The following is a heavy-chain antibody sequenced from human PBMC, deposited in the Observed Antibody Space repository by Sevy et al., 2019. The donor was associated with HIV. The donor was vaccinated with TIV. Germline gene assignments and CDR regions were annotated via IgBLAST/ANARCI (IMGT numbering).Heavy chain of an antibody. CDR3: AGSHLAFCGGDCFSPYYFDS. V-gene: IGHV4-59*01. J-gene: IGHJ4*02. Sequence: SETLSLTYSVSGGSISSYYWNWIRQPPGKGLERIGYIYSSGGTNYNPSLKSRVTISVDMSKNQFSLKLSSVTAADTAVYYCAGSHLAFCGGDCFSPYYFDSWGQGTLVTVSS. CDR2: IYSSGGT. D-gene: IGHD2-21*01. CDR1: GGSISSYY.